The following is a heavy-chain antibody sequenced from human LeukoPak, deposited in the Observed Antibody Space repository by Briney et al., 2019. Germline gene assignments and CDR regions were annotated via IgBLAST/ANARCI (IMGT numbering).Heavy chain of an antibody. CDR1: GFSFSDYV. CDR2: ISGSGGNT. Sequence: PGGSLRLSCAASGFSFSDYVMSWVRQAPGKGLEWVSAISGSGGNTYYADSVKGRFAISRDNSGNTLYLHVNSLRAEDTAVYFCAKNVWTDGDYRGNTFDYWGQGALATVSS. CDR3: AKNVWTDGDYRGNTFDY. V-gene: IGHV3-23*01. D-gene: IGHD4-23*01. J-gene: IGHJ4*02.